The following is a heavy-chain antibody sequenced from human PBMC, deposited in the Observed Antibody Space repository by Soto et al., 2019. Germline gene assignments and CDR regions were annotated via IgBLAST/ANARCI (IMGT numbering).Heavy chain of an antibody. J-gene: IGHJ5*01. CDR2: INPSGGST. V-gene: IGHV1-46*01. CDR1: GYTFTTYN. CDR3: ARGPGAWPDRFDC. Sequence: SVKVSCKASGYTFTTYNMHSVRKAPVQGLEWMAIINPSGGSTSYAQTFQGRVTMTRDTSTTTVYMELSSLRSEATAAYYWARGPGAWPDRFDCMGQGPL. D-gene: IGHD1-1*01.